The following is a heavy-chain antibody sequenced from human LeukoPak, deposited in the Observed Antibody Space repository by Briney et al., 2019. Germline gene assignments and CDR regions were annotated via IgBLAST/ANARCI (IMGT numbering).Heavy chain of an antibody. CDR2: IYYSGTT. D-gene: IGHD6-19*01. Sequence: SETLSLTCTVSGGSMRNYYWSWIRQSPGQGLEWIGYIYYSGTTKYNPSLQSRVTISLDTSKNQFSLKLSSVTAADTAVFYCARLVAGNYFDYWGQGTQVTVSS. J-gene: IGHJ4*02. CDR3: ARLVAGNYFDY. V-gene: IGHV4-59*08. CDR1: GGSMRNYY.